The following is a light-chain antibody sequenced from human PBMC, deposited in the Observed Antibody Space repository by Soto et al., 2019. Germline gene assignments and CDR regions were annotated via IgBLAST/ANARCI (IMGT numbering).Light chain of an antibody. CDR3: QQYNIHPWT. J-gene: IGKJ1*01. CDR2: DAS. CDR1: QSISRC. Sequence: DTQMTQPPSTLSASLGERLTITCRASQSISRCLAWFQQKPGKAPDLLMYDASSFASGVPSRFSGSGSGTEFTLTISSLQTEDFATYYCQQYNIHPWTFGQGTKVDIK. V-gene: IGKV1-5*01.